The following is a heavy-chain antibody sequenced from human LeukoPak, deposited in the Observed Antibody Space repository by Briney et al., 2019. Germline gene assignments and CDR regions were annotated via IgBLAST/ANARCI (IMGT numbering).Heavy chain of an antibody. J-gene: IGHJ4*02. CDR3: ARGGTRGYSPVDY. D-gene: IGHD5-18*01. CDR2: IKQDGSER. V-gene: IGHV3-7*03. Sequence: GGSLRLSCAASGFTFSSFWMNWVRQAPGKGLEWVANIKQDGSERNYVDSVKGRSTISRDSAKNSLFLQMNSLRVEDAAVYYCARGGTRGYSPVDYWGQGILVTVPS. CDR1: GFTFSSFW.